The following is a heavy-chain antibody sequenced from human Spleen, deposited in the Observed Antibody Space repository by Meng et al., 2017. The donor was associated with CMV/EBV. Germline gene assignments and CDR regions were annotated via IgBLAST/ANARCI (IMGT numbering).Heavy chain of an antibody. J-gene: IGHJ6*02. Sequence: SVKVSCKASGGTFSSYAINWVRQAPGQGLEWMGGIIPIFGTANYEQKFQGRVTITTDESTSTADMELSSLGSEDTAVYFCARGRVGITGDNYYYYGMDVWGQGTTVTVSS. CDR2: IIPIFGTA. V-gene: IGHV1-69*05. D-gene: IGHD1-26*01. CDR1: GGTFSSYA. CDR3: ARGRVGITGDNYYYYGMDV.